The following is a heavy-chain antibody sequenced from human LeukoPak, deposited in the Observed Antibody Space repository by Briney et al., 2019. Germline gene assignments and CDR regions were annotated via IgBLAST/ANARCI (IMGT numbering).Heavy chain of an antibody. CDR3: ARVANLGRLESSGYKDY. Sequence: SQTLSLTCAISGDSVSRNSVAWNWIRQSPSRGLEWLGRTYYRSKWSNDYAVSVKSRVTINPDTSKNQFSLQLNSVTAADTAVYYCARVANLGRLESSGYKDYWGQGTLVTVSS. CDR2: TYYRSKWSN. CDR1: GDSVSRNSVA. V-gene: IGHV6-1*01. J-gene: IGHJ4*02. D-gene: IGHD3-22*01.